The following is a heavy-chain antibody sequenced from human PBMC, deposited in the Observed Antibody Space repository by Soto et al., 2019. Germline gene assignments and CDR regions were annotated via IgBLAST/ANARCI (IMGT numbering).Heavy chain of an antibody. CDR1: GFTFSSYA. J-gene: IGHJ4*02. CDR2: ISYDGSNK. Sequence: QVQLVESGGGVVQPGRSLRLSCAASGFTFSSYAMHWVRQAPGKGLEWVAVISYDGSNKYYADSVKGRFTISRDNSKNTLYLQMNSLRAEDTAVYYYARDPINRYSSGWYEVDYWGQGTLVTVSS. D-gene: IGHD6-19*01. CDR3: ARDPINRYSSGWYEVDY. V-gene: IGHV3-30-3*01.